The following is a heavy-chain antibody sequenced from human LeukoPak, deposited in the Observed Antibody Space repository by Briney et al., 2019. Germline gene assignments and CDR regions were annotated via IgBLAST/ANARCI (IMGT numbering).Heavy chain of an antibody. V-gene: IGHV4-59*01. D-gene: IGHD3-22*01. Sequence: PSETLSLTCTVSGGSISSYYWSWIRQPPGKGLEWIGYIYYSGSTNYNPSLKSRVTISVDTSKNQFSLKLSSVTAADTAVYYCTRGSIAYYYMDVWGKGTKVTISS. CDR2: IYYSGST. CDR3: TRGSIAYYYMDV. J-gene: IGHJ6*03. CDR1: GGSISSYY.